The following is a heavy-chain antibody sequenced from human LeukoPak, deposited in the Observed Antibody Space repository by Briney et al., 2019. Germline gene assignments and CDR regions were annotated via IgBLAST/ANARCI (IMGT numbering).Heavy chain of an antibody. CDR3: ARGDCSGGSCYWGEWGDY. CDR1: GFTFSSYS. Sequence: PGGSPRLSCAASGFTFSSYSMNWVRQAPGKGLEWVSSISSSSSYIYYADSVKGRFTISRDNAKNSLYLQMNSLRAEDTAVYYCARGDCSGGSCYWGEWGDYWGQGTLVTVSS. V-gene: IGHV3-21*01. D-gene: IGHD2-15*01. J-gene: IGHJ4*02. CDR2: ISSSSSYI.